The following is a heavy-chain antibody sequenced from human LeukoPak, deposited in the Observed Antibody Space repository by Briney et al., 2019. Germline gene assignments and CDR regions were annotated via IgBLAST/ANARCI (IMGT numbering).Heavy chain of an antibody. Sequence: GGSLRLSCAASGFTVSSNYMSWVRQAPGKGLEWVSVIYSGGSTYYADSVKGRFTISRDNAKNSLYLQMNSLRAEDTAVYYCASGVFPYYFDYWGQGTMVTVSS. CDR3: ASGVFPYYFDY. CDR1: GFTVSSNY. D-gene: IGHD2-21*01. CDR2: IYSGGST. V-gene: IGHV3-53*01. J-gene: IGHJ4*02.